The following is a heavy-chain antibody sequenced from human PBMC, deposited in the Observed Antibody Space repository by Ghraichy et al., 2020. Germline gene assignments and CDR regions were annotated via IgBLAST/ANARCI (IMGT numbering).Heavy chain of an antibody. V-gene: IGHV3-21*01. CDR2: ISSSSSYI. J-gene: IGHJ4*02. Sequence: LSLTCAASGFTFSRYSMNWVRQAPGKGLEWVSSISSSSSYIYYADSVKGRFTISRDNAKNSLYLQMNSLRAEDTAVYYCARTHLQTDCWGQGTLVTVSS. CDR1: GFTFSRYS. CDR3: ARTHLQTDC.